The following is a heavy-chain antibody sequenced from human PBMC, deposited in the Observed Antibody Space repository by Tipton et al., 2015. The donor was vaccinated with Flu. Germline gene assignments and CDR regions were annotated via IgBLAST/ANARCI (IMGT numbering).Heavy chain of an antibody. CDR2: IYPGDSET. J-gene: IGHJ4*02. D-gene: IGHD3-10*01. CDR1: GFTFTDYW. CDR3: GIQPHRGTGGPPFAF. V-gene: IGHV5-51*01. Sequence: VQLVQSGAEVKKPGESLKISCEGSGFTFTDYWIGWVRQMPGKGLEWMGMIYPGDSETRYGPSFQGQVTISADRSVSTAYLQWSSLRASDTAMYYCGIQPHRGTGGPPFAFRGQGALVTVSS.